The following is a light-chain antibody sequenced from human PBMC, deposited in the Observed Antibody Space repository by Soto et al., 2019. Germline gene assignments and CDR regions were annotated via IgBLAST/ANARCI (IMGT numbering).Light chain of an antibody. V-gene: IGLV2-14*01. CDR3: SSYSISTAYL. Sequence: QSVLTQPASVSGSPGQSITISCTGTSSDVGGYDYDSWYQLHPGKAPKPMVFEVSNRPSGVSYRFSGSKSGNTASLTISGVQADDAADYFCSSYSISTAYLFGTGTKGTVL. CDR2: EVS. J-gene: IGLJ1*01. CDR1: SSDVGGYDY.